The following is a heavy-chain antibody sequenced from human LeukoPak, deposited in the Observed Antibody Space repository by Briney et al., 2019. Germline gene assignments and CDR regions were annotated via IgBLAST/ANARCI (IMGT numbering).Heavy chain of an antibody. CDR3: AREGPLAVNDY. D-gene: IGHD3-16*01. CDR1: GGSISSYY. V-gene: IGHV4-59*01. CDR2: IYYSGST. Sequence: SETLSLTCTVSGGSISSYYWSWLRQPPGKGLEWIGYIYYSGSTNYNPSLKSRVTISVDTSKNQFSLKLSSVTAADTAVYYCAREGPLAVNDYWGQGTLVTVSS. J-gene: IGHJ4*02.